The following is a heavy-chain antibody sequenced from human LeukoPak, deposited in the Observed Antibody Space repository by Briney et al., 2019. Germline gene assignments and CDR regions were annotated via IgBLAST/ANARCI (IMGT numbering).Heavy chain of an antibody. J-gene: IGHJ4*02. CDR2: INLPGSEE. D-gene: IGHD6-6*01. V-gene: IGHV3-7*05. CDR1: GFMFSDYW. Sequence: GGSLRLSCAASGFMFSDYWMTWVRQAPGQGLEWVAHINLPGSEEYYVDSVRGRFTISRDNAKNSLFLQMNSLRAEDTAVYYCAKGRGTIAARSIDYWGQGTLVTVSS. CDR3: AKGRGTIAARSIDY.